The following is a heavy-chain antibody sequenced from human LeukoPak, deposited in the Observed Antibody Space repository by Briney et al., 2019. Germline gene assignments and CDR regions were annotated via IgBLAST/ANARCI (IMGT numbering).Heavy chain of an antibody. J-gene: IGHJ4*02. D-gene: IGHD6-6*01. V-gene: IGHV4-59*08. CDR1: GVSITSYY. CDR3: ARHPFPSGSSSLGY. Sequence: SETLSLTCTVSGVSITSYYWNWIRQPPGKGLEWIGYIHYSERTNYNPSLKSRVTISVDTSKNQVSLKLSSVTAADTAVYYCARHPFPSGSSSLGYWGQGTLVTVSS. CDR2: IHYSERT.